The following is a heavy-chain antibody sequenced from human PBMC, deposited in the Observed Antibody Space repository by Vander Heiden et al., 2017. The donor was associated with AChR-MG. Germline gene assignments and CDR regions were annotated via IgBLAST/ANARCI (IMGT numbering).Heavy chain of an antibody. Sequence: EVQLVESGGGLVQPGGSLRLSCAASGFTFSSYWITWVRQAPGKGLVWGSLINSDVSSTRYAYSVKGRLTISRDNPKNTLYLQMNSLRAEDTAVYYCARSDSSGYYDVGFDYWGQGTLVTVSS. CDR2: INSDVSST. V-gene: IGHV3-74*01. D-gene: IGHD3-22*01. J-gene: IGHJ4*02. CDR1: GFTFSSYW. CDR3: ARSDSSGYYDVGFDY.